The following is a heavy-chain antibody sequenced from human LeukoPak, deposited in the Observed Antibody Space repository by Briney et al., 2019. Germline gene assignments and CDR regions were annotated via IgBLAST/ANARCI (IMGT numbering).Heavy chain of an antibody. J-gene: IGHJ3*01. CDR1: GYTVSSTS. D-gene: IGHD3-3*01. CDR2: IYIAGRT. V-gene: IGHV3-66*02. CDR3: GSAVYWSGHDAFDL. Sequence: GGSLRLSCAGSGYTVSSTSLTWVRQAPGRGLEWVSVIYIAGRTYYADSVKGRFTISRDDSTNTQYLQMESLRPEDTAVYYCGSAVYWSGHDAFDLWGQGTMVTVSS.